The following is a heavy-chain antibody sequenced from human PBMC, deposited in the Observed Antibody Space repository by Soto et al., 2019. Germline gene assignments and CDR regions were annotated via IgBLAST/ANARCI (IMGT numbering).Heavy chain of an antibody. Sequence: ASVKVSCKVSGYTLTELSMHWVRQAPGKGLEWMGGFDPEDGETIYAQKFQGRVTMTEDTSTDTAYMELSSLRSEDTAVYYCATSIPNYYDSSGYYRRNYYYYGMDVWGQGATVTVSS. CDR3: ATSIPNYYDSSGYYRRNYYYYGMDV. J-gene: IGHJ6*02. V-gene: IGHV1-24*01. CDR2: FDPEDGET. D-gene: IGHD3-22*01. CDR1: GYTLTELS.